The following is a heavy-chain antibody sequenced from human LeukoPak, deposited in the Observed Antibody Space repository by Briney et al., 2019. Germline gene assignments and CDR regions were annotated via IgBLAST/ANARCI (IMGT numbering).Heavy chain of an antibody. CDR1: GFTFSSDW. J-gene: IGHJ5*02. D-gene: IGHD6-19*01. V-gene: IGHV3-7*01. CDR3: ARTRLAVAGTWWFDP. Sequence: GGSLRLSCAASGFTFSSDWMSRVRQAPGKGLEWVANIKQDGSEKYYVDSEKGRFTISRDNAKNSLYLQMNSLRAEDTAVYYCARTRLAVAGTWWFDPWGQGTLVTVSS. CDR2: IKQDGSEK.